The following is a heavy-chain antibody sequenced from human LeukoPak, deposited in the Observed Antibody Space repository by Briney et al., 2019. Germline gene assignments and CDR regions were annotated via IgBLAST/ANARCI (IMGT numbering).Heavy chain of an antibody. CDR2: IWYDGSNK. V-gene: IGHV3-30*02. CDR3: AKIGVATSEAFDI. Sequence: GGSLRLSCAASGFTFSSYGMPWVRQAPGKGLEWVAVIWYDGSNKYYADSVKGRFTISRDDSKNTLYLQMNSLRAEDTALYYCAKIGVATSEAFDIWGQGTMVTVSS. CDR1: GFTFSSYG. J-gene: IGHJ3*02. D-gene: IGHD5-12*01.